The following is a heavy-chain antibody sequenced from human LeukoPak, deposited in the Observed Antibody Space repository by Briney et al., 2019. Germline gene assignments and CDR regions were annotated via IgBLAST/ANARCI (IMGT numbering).Heavy chain of an antibody. CDR3: ARGVPPYYYGSGSFKGSYYYGMDV. CDR2: INHSRST. J-gene: IGHJ6*02. V-gene: IGHV4-34*01. Sequence: SETLSLTCAVYGWSFSGYYWSWIRQPPGKGLEWIGEINHSRSTNYNPPLKSLVTISVDTSKNQFSLKLSSVTAADTAVYYCARGVPPYYYGSGSFKGSYYYGMDVWGQGTTVTVSS. CDR1: GWSFSGYY. D-gene: IGHD3-10*01.